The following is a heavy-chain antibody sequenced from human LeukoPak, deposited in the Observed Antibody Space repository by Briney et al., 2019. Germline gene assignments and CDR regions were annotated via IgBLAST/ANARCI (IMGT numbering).Heavy chain of an antibody. Sequence: GRSLRLSCAASGFTFSSYGMHWVRQAPGKGLEWVAVIWYDGSNKYYADSVKGRFTISRDNSKNTLYLQMNSLRAEDTAVYYCARTDYGDSHWYFGLWGRGTLVTVSS. CDR3: ARTDYGDSHWYFGL. J-gene: IGHJ2*01. V-gene: IGHV3-33*01. CDR2: IWYDGSNK. D-gene: IGHD4-17*01. CDR1: GFTFSSYG.